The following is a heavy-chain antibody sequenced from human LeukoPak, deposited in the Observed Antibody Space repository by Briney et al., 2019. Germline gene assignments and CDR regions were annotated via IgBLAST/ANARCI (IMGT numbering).Heavy chain of an antibody. Sequence: GGSLRLSCTGAGFTFATYTFNWVRQAPGKGLEWVASIGATQTYIYYADSVKGRFTISRDNAKNTLYLQMNSLRAEDTAVYYCARDLRAAGLFWGQGTLVTVSS. CDR1: GFTFATYT. CDR3: ARDLRAAGLF. V-gene: IGHV3-21*01. CDR2: IGATQTYI. J-gene: IGHJ4*02. D-gene: IGHD6-13*01.